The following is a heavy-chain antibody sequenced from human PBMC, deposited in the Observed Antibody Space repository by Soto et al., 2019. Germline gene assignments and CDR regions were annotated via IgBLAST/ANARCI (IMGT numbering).Heavy chain of an antibody. CDR2: IYYSGST. J-gene: IGHJ5*02. CDR3: ARCVGHITIFGVVLKFDP. CDR1: GGSISSGGYY. V-gene: IGHV4-31*03. Sequence: PSETLSLTCTVSGGSISSGGYYWSWIRQHPGKGLEWIGYIYYSGSTYHNPSLKSRVTISVDTSKNQFSLKLSSVTAADTAVYYCARCVGHITIFGVVLKFDPWGQGTLVTVSS. D-gene: IGHD3-3*01.